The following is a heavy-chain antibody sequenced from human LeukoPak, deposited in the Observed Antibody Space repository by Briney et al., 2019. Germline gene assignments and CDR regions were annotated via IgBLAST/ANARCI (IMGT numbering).Heavy chain of an antibody. V-gene: IGHV1-2*02. CDR2: INPNSGGT. D-gene: IGHD3-10*01. J-gene: IGHJ6*02. CDR1: GYTFTGYY. Sequence: ASVKVSCKASGYTFTGYYMHWVRQAPGRGLEWLGWINPNSGGTNYAQKFQGRVTMTRDTSISTAYMELSRLRSDDTAVYYCARDYYGSGSYYLTTLDVWGQGTTVTVSS. CDR3: ARDYYGSGSYYLTTLDV.